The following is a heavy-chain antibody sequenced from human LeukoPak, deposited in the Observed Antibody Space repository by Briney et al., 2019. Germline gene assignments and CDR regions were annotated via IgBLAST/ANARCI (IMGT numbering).Heavy chain of an antibody. CDR1: GFTFSSYG. D-gene: IGHD3-22*01. CDR3: AKDLAPNFNYYDSPTGPDY. J-gene: IGHJ4*02. CDR2: IWYDGSNK. V-gene: IGHV3-33*06. Sequence: GGSLRLSCAASGFTFSSYGMHWVRQAPGKGLEWVAVIWYDGSNKYYADSVKGRFTISRDNSKNTLYLQMNSLRAEDTAVYYCAKDLAPNFNYYDSPTGPDYWGQGTLVTVSS.